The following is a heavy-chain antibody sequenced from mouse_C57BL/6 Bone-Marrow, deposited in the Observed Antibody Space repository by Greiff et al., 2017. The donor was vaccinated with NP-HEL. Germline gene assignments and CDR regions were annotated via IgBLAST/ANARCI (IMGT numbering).Heavy chain of an antibody. Sequence: VQLQQSGSELRSPGSSVKLSCKDFDSEVFPIAYMSWVRQKPGHGFEWIGGILPSIGRTIYGEKFEDKATLDADTLSNTAYLELNSLTSEDSAIYYCARGDYYGSSFWFAYWGQGTLVTVSA. CDR3: ARGDYYGSSFWFAY. D-gene: IGHD1-1*01. V-gene: IGHV15-2*01. CDR2: ILPSIGRT. J-gene: IGHJ3*01. CDR1: DSEVFPIAY.